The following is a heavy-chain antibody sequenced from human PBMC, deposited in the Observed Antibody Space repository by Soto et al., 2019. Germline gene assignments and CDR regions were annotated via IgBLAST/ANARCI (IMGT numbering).Heavy chain of an antibody. CDR1: EGSINWSPDY. D-gene: IGHD2-15*01. CDR3: GRATPGYPGRAFHI. CDR2: VHYTAST. Sequence: PSETLSLTCTFSEGSINWSPDYWGWLRQPPGKEPQWIASVHYTASTYYNPSLKSRVTISVDTSKNQFSLNLRSVTAADTAIYYCGRATPGYPGRAFHIWGQGKMVTVS. J-gene: IGHJ3*02. V-gene: IGHV4-39*02.